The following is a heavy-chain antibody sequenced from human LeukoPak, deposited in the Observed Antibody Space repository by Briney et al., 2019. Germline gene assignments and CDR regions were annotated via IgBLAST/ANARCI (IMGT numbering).Heavy chain of an antibody. CDR1: GYTSTGYF. Sequence: ASVKVSCKASGYTSTGYFMHWARQAPGQGLEWMGWINPNSGGTNYAQKFQGRVTVTRDTSISTAYMELSWLRSDDTAVYYCAREANLDWSGGTCYSGGFDYWGQGTPVTVSS. CDR3: AREANLDWSGGTCYSGGFDY. CDR2: INPNSGGT. V-gene: IGHV1-2*02. J-gene: IGHJ4*02. D-gene: IGHD2-15*01.